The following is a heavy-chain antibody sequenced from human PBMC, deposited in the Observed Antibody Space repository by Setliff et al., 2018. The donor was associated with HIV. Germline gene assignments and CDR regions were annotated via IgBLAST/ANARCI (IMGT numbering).Heavy chain of an antibody. J-gene: IGHJ4*02. CDR2: ILSTGERT. CDR3: VRDINWAFDY. V-gene: IGHV3-23*01. CDR1: GFTFSNYA. Sequence: GALRLSCAASGFTFSNYAMSWVRQAPGEGLEWVSAILSTGERTFYADSVKGRFTISRDNAKNSLYLQMSSLRAEDTAVYFCVRDINWAFDYWGQGILVTVSS. D-gene: IGHD1-1*01.